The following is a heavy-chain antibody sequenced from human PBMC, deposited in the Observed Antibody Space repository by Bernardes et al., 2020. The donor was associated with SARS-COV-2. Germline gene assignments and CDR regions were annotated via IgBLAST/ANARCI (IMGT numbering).Heavy chain of an antibody. D-gene: IGHD6-13*01. CDR1: GYTFTGYF. V-gene: IGHV1-2*02. Sequence: ASVKVSCKASGYTFTGYFIHWVRQAPGQRLEWMGWINPNTGGMNYVQKFQGRVTMTRDTSITTAYMELSRLGSDDTAIYFCARTRTTISTAGIPVDYWGQGTLVTVSS. CDR3: ARTRTTISTAGIPVDY. J-gene: IGHJ4*02. CDR2: INPNTGGM.